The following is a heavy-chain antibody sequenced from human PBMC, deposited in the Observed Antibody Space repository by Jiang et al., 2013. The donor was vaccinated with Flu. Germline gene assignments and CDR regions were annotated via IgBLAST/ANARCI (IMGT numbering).Heavy chain of an antibody. Sequence: VQLLESGGGLVQPGGSLKLSCAAAGFTFSGSAMHWVRQASGKGLEWVGRIRSNANNYATVYAASVKGRFSISRDDSKNTAYLQMNSLKTEDTAVYYCTRKDDFWSGDYWDLGNWGQGTLVTVSS. J-gene: IGHJ4*02. CDR3: TRKDDFWSGDYWDLGN. V-gene: IGHV3-73*01. D-gene: IGHD3-3*01. CDR2: IRSNANNYAT. CDR1: GFTFSGSA.